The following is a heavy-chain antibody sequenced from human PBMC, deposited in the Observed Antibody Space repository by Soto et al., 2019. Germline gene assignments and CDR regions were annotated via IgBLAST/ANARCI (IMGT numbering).Heavy chain of an antibody. CDR1: GGSVSSGSYY. Sequence: QVQLQESGPGLVKPSETLSLTCTVSGGSVSSGSYYWSWIRQPPGKGLEWIGNIYYSGSTNYNPSLKSRLTISLDTSKNQFSLKLSSVTAADTAVYYCARAIKWELNRVDPWGQGTLVTVSS. CDR3: ARAIKWELNRVDP. CDR2: IYYSGST. J-gene: IGHJ5*02. V-gene: IGHV4-61*01. D-gene: IGHD1-26*01.